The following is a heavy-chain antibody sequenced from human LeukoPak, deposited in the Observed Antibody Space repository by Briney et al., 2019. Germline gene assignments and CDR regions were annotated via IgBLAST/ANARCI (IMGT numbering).Heavy chain of an antibody. CDR3: ARGAEVQLWSYYFDY. J-gene: IGHJ4*02. D-gene: IGHD5-18*01. CDR1: GFTFSSYS. V-gene: IGHV3-48*01. CDR2: ISSSSSTI. Sequence: SGGSLRLSCAASGFTFSSYSMNWVRQAPGKGLEWVSYISSSSSTIYYADSVKGRFTISRDNAKNSLYLQMNSLRAEDTALYYCARGAEVQLWSYYFDYWGQGTLVTVSS.